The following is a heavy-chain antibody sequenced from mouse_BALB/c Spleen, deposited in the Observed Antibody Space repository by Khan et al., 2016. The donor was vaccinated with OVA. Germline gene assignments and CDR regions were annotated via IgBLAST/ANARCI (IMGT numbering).Heavy chain of an antibody. V-gene: IGHV9-3-1*01. CDR1: GYTFTDYV. J-gene: IGHJ2*01. CDR3: TRFHGGY. Sequence: QIQLVQSGPALKKPGETVKISCKASGYTFTDYVMNWVKQSPGKGLKWMGWINTYNGKPTYADDFKGRFAFSLETSASTAYLQINSLKNEDTATYFCTRFHGGYWGQGTTLTVSS. CDR2: INTYNGKP.